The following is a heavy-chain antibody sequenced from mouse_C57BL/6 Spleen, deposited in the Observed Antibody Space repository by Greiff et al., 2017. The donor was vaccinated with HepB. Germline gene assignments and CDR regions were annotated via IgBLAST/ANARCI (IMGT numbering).Heavy chain of an antibody. Sequence: EVNVVESEGGLVQPGSSMKLSCTASGFTFSDYYMAWVRQVPEKGLEWVANINYDGSSTYYLDSLKSRFIISRDNAKNILYLQMSSLKSEDTATYYCARDLNFYFDYWGQGTTLTVSS. CDR3: ARDLNFYFDY. CDR2: INYDGSST. V-gene: IGHV5-16*01. J-gene: IGHJ2*01. CDR1: GFTFSDYY.